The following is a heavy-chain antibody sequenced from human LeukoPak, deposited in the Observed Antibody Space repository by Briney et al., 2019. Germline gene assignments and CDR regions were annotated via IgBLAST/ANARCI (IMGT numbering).Heavy chain of an antibody. CDR3: ARVRVILTTMASFSY. J-gene: IGHJ4*02. CDR2: ISNDGTEK. CDR1: EFTFTNYG. V-gene: IGHV3-30-3*01. D-gene: IGHD3-9*01. Sequence: GGSLRLSCTASEFTFTNYGMHWVRQAPGKGLEWVAVISNDGTEKYYADSVKGRFTIPRDNSENTLYLQLNSLRPDDTAVYYCARVRVILTTMASFSYWGLGTLVTVSS.